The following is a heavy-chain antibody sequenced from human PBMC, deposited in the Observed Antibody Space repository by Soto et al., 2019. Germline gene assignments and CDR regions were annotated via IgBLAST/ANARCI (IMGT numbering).Heavy chain of an antibody. V-gene: IGHV3-21*01. CDR2: ISSSSSYI. Sequence: GGSLRLSCAASGFTFSSYSMNRVRQAPGKGLEWVSSISSSSSYIYYADSVKGRFTISRDNAKNSLYLQMNSLRAEDTAVYYCARDHYYDILTGYYRRYYGMDVWGQGTTVTV. J-gene: IGHJ6*02. CDR3: ARDHYYDILTGYYRRYYGMDV. CDR1: GFTFSSYS. D-gene: IGHD3-9*01.